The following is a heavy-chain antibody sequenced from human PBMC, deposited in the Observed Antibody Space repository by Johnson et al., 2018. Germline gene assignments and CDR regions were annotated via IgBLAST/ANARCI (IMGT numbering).Heavy chain of an antibody. CDR2: SSDSGGVT. V-gene: IGHV3-23*04. D-gene: IGHD3-3*01. Sequence: VQLVESGGGLVQPGGSLRLSCVASGFSFSNYPMSWVRQAPGKGLEWIAASSDSGGVTYYLSSVKGRFTISRDNSRNTLYLQMNTLRAGDTALYFCAKDRYYTASRETRASYALDVWGQGTTVIVSS. CDR3: AKDRYYTASRETRASYALDV. CDR1: GFSFSNYP. J-gene: IGHJ6*02.